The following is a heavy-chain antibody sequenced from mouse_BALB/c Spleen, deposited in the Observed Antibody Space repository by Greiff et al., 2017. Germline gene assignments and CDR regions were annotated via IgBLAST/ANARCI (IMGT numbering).Heavy chain of an antibody. V-gene: IGHV5-12-1*01. CDR3: ARLPGLMPWFAY. J-gene: IGHJ3*01. D-gene: IGHD2-4*01. Sequence: EVKLMESGGGLVKPGGSLKLSCAASGFAFSSYDMSWVRQTPEKRLEWVAYISSGGGSTYYPDTVKGRFTISRDNAKNTLYLQMSSLKSEDTAMYYCARLPGLMPWFAYWGQGTLVTVSA. CDR1: GFAFSSYD. CDR2: ISSGGGST.